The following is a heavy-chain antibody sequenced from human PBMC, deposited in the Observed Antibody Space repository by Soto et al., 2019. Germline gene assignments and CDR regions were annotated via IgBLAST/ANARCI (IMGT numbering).Heavy chain of an antibody. D-gene: IGHD3-22*01. CDR3: ARDRLRGYDSSGFYS. Sequence: ASVKVSSKAFGYSFRSYGINWIRQAPGQGLEWMGWINTYNGNRNYAQKFEDRVTMTTATSTNTVYMELRSLRSDDTAVYYCARDRLRGYDSSGFYSWGQGTLVTVSS. V-gene: IGHV1-18*01. J-gene: IGHJ5*02. CDR1: GYSFRSYG. CDR2: INTYNGNR.